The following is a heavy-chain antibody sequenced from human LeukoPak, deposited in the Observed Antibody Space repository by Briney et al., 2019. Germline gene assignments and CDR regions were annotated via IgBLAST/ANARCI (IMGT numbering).Heavy chain of an antibody. CDR1: GGSITNYY. CDR3: ARGHDGVVGWFAP. V-gene: IGHV4-59*01. Sequence: SETLSLTCTVSGGSITNYYWIWIRQPPGKGLEWIGHISYSGSTNYNPSLKSRVTISVDTSKNQFSLKLTSVTAADTAVYYCARGHDGVVGWFAPWGRGTLVTAFS. J-gene: IGHJ5*02. CDR2: ISYSGST. D-gene: IGHD2-15*01.